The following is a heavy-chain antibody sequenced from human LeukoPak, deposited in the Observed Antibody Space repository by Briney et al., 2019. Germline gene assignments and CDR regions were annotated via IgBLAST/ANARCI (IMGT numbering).Heavy chain of an antibody. J-gene: IGHJ6*02. V-gene: IGHV3-23*01. CDR2: ISGSGGST. CDR3: AKPLGYCSGGSCYDVGVSYYYGMDV. Sequence: GGSLRLSCAASGFTFSSYAMSWVRQAPGKGLEWVSAISGSGGSTYYADSVKGRFTISRDNSKNTLYLQMNSLRAEDTAVYYCAKPLGYCSGGSCYDVGVSYYYGMDVWGQGTTVTVSS. D-gene: IGHD2-15*01. CDR1: GFTFSSYA.